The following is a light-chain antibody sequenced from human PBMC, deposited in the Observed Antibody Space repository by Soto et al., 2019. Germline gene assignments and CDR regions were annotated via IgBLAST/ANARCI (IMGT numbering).Light chain of an antibody. CDR3: QQDISFPFT. CDR2: AAS. Sequence: DIQMTQSPSSVSASVGDRVTITCRASQGISSWLAWYQQKSGKAPELLIYAASISQSGVPSRFSGSGSGTDFTLTINSLQPEDIGTYYCQQDISFPFTFGPGTKVDV. V-gene: IGKV1-12*01. CDR1: QGISSW. J-gene: IGKJ3*01.